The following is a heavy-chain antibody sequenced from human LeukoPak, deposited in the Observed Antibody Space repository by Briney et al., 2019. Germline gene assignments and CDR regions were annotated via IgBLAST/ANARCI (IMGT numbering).Heavy chain of an antibody. V-gene: IGHV1-18*01. CDR1: GYTFTSYG. J-gene: IGHJ4*02. Sequence: ASVKVSCKASGYTFTSYGISWVRQAPGQGLEWRVWISAYNGNTNYAQKLQGRVTMTTDTSTSTTYKELRSLRSDDTAVYYCARVSPPWYCSGGSCSNYFDYWGQGTLVTVSS. CDR3: ARVSPPWYCSGGSCSNYFDY. CDR2: ISAYNGNT. D-gene: IGHD2-15*01.